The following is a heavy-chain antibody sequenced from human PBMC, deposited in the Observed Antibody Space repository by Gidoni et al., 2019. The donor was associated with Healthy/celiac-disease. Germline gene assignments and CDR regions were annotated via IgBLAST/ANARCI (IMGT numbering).Heavy chain of an antibody. Sequence: QVQLVQSGAEVKKPGSSVKVSCKASGGTFSSYAISWVRQAPGQGLEWMGGIIPIFGTANYAQKFQGRVTITADESTSTAYMELSSLRSEDTAVYYCARPEYSSRATQPNYYYYYGMDVWGQGTTVTVSS. J-gene: IGHJ6*02. CDR1: GGTFSSYA. CDR3: ARPEYSSRATQPNYYYYYGMDV. V-gene: IGHV1-69*01. CDR2: IIPIFGTA. D-gene: IGHD6-6*01.